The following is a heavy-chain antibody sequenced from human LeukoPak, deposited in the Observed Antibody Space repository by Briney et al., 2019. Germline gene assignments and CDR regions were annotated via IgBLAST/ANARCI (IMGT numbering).Heavy chain of an antibody. CDR2: INPNSGGT. CDR1: GYTFTGYY. V-gene: IGHV1-2*04. D-gene: IGHD6-13*01. CDR3: ARGGAAAGTKDRSNWFDP. J-gene: IGHJ5*02. Sequence: ASVKVSCKASGYTFTGYYMHWVRQAPGQGLEWMGWINPNSGGTNYAQKFQGWVTMTRDTSISTAYMELSRLRSGDTAVYYCARGGAAAGTKDRSNWFDPWGQGTLVTVSS.